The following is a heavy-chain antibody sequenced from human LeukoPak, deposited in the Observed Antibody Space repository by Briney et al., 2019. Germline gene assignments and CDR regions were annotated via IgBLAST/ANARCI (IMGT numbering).Heavy chain of an antibody. CDR3: ARLGEGDAFDI. J-gene: IGHJ3*02. Sequence: SVKVSCKASGGTFTSYAISWVRQAPGQGLEWMGRIIPIFGTANYAQKFQGRVTITADKSTSTAYMELSSLRSEDTAVYYCARLGEGDAFDIWGQGTMVTVSS. V-gene: IGHV1-69*06. CDR2: IIPIFGTA. D-gene: IGHD3-10*01. CDR1: GGTFTSYA.